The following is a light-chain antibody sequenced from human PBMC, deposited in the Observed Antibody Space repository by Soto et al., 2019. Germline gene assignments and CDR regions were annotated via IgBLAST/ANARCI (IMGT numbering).Light chain of an antibody. Sequence: QSVLTQPPSVSGAPGQRVTISCTGSSSNIGAGYDVHWYQQLPGPAPKLLIYGNSNRPSGVPDRFSGSKSGTSASLAITGLQAEDEADYYCQSYDSSLSAAVFGGGTQLTLL. V-gene: IGLV1-40*01. CDR1: SSNIGAGYD. CDR2: GNS. J-gene: IGLJ7*01. CDR3: QSYDSSLSAAV.